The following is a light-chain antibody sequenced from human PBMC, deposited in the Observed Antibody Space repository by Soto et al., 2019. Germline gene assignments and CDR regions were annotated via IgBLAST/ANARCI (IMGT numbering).Light chain of an antibody. CDR2: AAS. CDR1: QGIRND. Sequence: IPITQSPTTLSASVGDRVTITCRASQGIRNDLGWYQQKPGKAPKLLIYAASSLQSGVPSRFSGSGSGTDFTLTISSLHPDDFATYYCQQYNSYSPTFAQGTKVDI. CDR3: QQYNSYSPT. J-gene: IGKJ1*01. V-gene: IGKV1-6*01.